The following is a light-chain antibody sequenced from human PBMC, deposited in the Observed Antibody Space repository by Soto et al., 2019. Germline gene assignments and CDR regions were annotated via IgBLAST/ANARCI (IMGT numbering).Light chain of an antibody. V-gene: IGLV2-8*01. CDR3: SSYAGSNTWV. Sequence: SALTQPPSASGSPGQSVTISCTGTSSDVGGYHYVSWYQQHPGKAPKLMIYEVSKRPSGVPDRFSGSKSGNTASLTVSGLQAEDEADYYCSSYAGSNTWVFGGGTKLTVL. J-gene: IGLJ3*02. CDR2: EVS. CDR1: SSDVGGYHY.